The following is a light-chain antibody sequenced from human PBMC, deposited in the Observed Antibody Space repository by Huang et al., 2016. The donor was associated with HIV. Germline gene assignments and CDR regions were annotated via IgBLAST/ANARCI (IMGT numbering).Light chain of an antibody. Sequence: DVVMTQSPLSLPVTLGQPASISCRSSQSLMHSDGNTYLNGFHQRPGQSPRRLIYKVSNRDAGVPDRFSGSGSCTDFTLKISRVEAEDVVVYYCMQGAHWPPSFGPGTKVDIK. CDR1: QSLMHSDGNTY. J-gene: IGKJ3*01. CDR2: KVS. CDR3: MQGAHWPPS. V-gene: IGKV2-30*02.